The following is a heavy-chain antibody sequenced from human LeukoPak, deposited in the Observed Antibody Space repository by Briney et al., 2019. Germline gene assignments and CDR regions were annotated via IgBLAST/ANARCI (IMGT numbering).Heavy chain of an antibody. CDR1: GFTFSSYW. CDR2: IKQDGSEK. V-gene: IGHV3-7*01. Sequence: GGSLTLSCAASGFTFSSYWMSWVGQAPGKGLEWVADIKQDGSEKYYVDSVKGRFTISRGNAKNSLYLQMNSLRAKDTAVYYCAKEYGGNVDYWGQGTLVTVSS. D-gene: IGHD4/OR15-4a*01. J-gene: IGHJ4*02. CDR3: AKEYGGNVDY.